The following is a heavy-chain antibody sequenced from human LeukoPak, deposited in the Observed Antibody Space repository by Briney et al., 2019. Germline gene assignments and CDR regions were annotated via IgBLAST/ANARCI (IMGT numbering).Heavy chain of an antibody. Sequence: PGGSLRLSCAASGFTFSSYAMSWVRQAPGKGLEWVSGISGSGGSTYYADSVKGRFTLPRDNSKNTLYLQMNSLRAEDTAVYYCAKDVANYGSGSYDYWGQGTLVTVSS. CDR3: AKDVANYGSGSYDY. CDR2: ISGSGGST. J-gene: IGHJ4*02. V-gene: IGHV3-23*01. CDR1: GFTFSSYA. D-gene: IGHD3-10*01.